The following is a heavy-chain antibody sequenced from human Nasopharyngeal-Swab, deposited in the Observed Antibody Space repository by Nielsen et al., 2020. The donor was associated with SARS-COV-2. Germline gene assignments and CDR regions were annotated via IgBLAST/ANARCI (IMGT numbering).Heavy chain of an antibody. Sequence: GGSLRLSCAASGFTLSSYSMNWVRQAPGKGLEWVSYISSSSSTKYYADSVEGRFTTSRDNAKNSLYLQMNSLRDEDTAVYYCARDLYYYDSSGYRHDAFDIWGQGTMVTVSS. V-gene: IGHV3-48*02. J-gene: IGHJ3*02. CDR1: GFTLSSYS. CDR3: ARDLYYYDSSGYRHDAFDI. CDR2: ISSSSSTK. D-gene: IGHD3-22*01.